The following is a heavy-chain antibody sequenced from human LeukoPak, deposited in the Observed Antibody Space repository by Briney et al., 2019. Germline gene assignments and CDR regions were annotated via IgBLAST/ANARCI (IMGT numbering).Heavy chain of an antibody. D-gene: IGHD3-22*01. Sequence: SVKVSCKASGGTFSSYAISWVRQAPGQGLEWMGGIIPIFGTANYAQKLQGRVTITADESTSTAYMELSSLRSEDTAVYYCARDYYDRVRLYYYYGMDVWGQGTTVTVSS. CDR3: ARDYYDRVRLYYYYGMDV. V-gene: IGHV1-69*13. CDR2: IIPIFGTA. J-gene: IGHJ6*02. CDR1: GGTFSSYA.